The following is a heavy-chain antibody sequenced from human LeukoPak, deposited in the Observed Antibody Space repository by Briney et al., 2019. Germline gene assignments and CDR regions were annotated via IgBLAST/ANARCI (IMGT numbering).Heavy chain of an antibody. V-gene: IGHV4-34*01. CDR1: GGSFSGYY. D-gene: IGHD3-16*02. CDR3: ARGRSDYVWGSYRLPFDY. J-gene: IGHJ4*02. CDR2: INHSGST. Sequence: KSSETLSLTCAVYGGSFSGYYWSWIRQPPGKGLEWIGEINHSGSTNYNPSLKSRVTISVGTSENQFSLKLSSVTAADTAIYYCARGRSDYVWGSYRLPFDYWGQGTLVTVSS.